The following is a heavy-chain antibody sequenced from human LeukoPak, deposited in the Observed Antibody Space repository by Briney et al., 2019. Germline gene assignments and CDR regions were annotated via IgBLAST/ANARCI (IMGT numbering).Heavy chain of an antibody. CDR3: ARDSLTIHAFDI. J-gene: IGHJ3*02. D-gene: IGHD3-3*01. Sequence: SETLSLTCTVSGGSISSYYWSGLRQPPGRGLEWIGYIYYSGSTNYNPSLTSRVTISVDTSKNQFSLKLSSVTAADTAVYYCARDSLTIHAFDIWGQGTMVTVSS. V-gene: IGHV4-59*01. CDR1: GGSISSYY. CDR2: IYYSGST.